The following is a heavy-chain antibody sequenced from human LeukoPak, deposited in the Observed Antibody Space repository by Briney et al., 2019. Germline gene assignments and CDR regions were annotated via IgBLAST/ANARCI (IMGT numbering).Heavy chain of an antibody. Sequence: ASVKVSCKASGYTFTGYYMHWVRQAPGQGLEWMGWINPNSGGTNYAQKFQCRDTMTRDTSISTAYMELSRPRSDDTAVYYCARLRITMSGAFDIWGQGTMVTVSS. CDR1: GYTFTGYY. J-gene: IGHJ3*02. D-gene: IGHD3-22*01. V-gene: IGHV1-2*02. CDR3: ARLRITMSGAFDI. CDR2: INPNSGGT.